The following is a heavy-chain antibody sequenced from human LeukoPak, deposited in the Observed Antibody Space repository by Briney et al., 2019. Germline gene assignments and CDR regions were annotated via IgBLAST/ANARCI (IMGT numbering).Heavy chain of an antibody. D-gene: IGHD4-17*01. J-gene: IGHJ4*02. V-gene: IGHV3-30*02. CDR3: AKVGMTTVTTAY. CDR1: GFTFSSYG. CDR2: IRYDGSNK. Sequence: PGGSLRLSCAASGFTFSSYGMHWVRQAPGKGLEWMAFIRYDGSNKYYADSVKGRFTISRDNSKNTLYLQMHSLRAEDTAVYYCAKVGMTTVTTAYWGQGTLVTVSS.